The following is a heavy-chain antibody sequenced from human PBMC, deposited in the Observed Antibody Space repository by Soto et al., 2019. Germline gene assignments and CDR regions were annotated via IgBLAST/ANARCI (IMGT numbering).Heavy chain of an antibody. Sequence: EVQLVESGGGLVQPGGSLRLSCAASGFTFSNYWMHWVRQAPGKGPEWVSGHLDDERFRHYADSVKGRFTISRDNAKNTLYLQMNSLRVEDTAIYYCVAELSDFDRWGQGTLVTVSS. D-gene: IGHD1-26*01. CDR1: GFTFSNYW. CDR3: VAELSDFDR. CDR2: HLDDERFR. J-gene: IGHJ4*02. V-gene: IGHV3-74*01.